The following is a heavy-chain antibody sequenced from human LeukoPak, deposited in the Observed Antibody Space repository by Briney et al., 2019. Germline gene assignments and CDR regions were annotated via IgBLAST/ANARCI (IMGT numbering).Heavy chain of an antibody. Sequence: PGGSLRLSCAASGFTFSSYGMHWVRQAPGKGLEWVAFIRYDGSNKYYADSMKGRFTISRDNSKNTLYLQMNSLRAEDTAVYYCAKDLFLGYCSSTSCYNWFDPWGQGTLVTVSS. V-gene: IGHV3-30*02. CDR2: IRYDGSNK. J-gene: IGHJ5*02. CDR1: GFTFSSYG. CDR3: AKDLFLGYCSSTSCYNWFDP. D-gene: IGHD2-2*01.